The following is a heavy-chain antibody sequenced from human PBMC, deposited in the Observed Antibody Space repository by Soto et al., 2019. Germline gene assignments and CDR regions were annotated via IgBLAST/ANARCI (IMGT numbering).Heavy chain of an antibody. V-gene: IGHV3-23*01. CDR3: ATSRRGSSSWYYFDY. CDR2: FSVRTGTT. D-gene: IGHD6-13*01. Sequence: GGSLRLSCAASGFTFSSFAMSWVRKAPGKGLEWVSIFSVRTGTTYPGDSVKGRFTISRDNSKNTLYLQLGSLRAEDTAVYYCATSRRGSSSWYYFDYWGQGTLVTVSS. J-gene: IGHJ4*02. CDR1: GFTFSSFA.